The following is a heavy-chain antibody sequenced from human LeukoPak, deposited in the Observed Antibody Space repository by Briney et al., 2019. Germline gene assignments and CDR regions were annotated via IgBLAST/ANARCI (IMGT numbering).Heavy chain of an antibody. CDR1: GGSISSYY. D-gene: IGHD2-2*01. J-gene: IGHJ4*02. V-gene: IGHV4-4*07. Sequence: SETLSLTCTVSGGSISSYYWSWIRQPAGKGLEWIGRIYTSGSTNYNPSLKSRVTMSVDTSKNQFSLKLSSVTAADTAVYYCARMVGYCSSTSCPRAVFDYWGQGTLVTVSS. CDR2: IYTSGST. CDR3: ARMVGYCSSTSCPRAVFDY.